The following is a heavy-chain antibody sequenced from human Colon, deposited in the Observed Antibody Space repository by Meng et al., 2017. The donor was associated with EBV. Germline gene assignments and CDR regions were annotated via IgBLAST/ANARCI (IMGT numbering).Heavy chain of an antibody. Sequence: VELPGCAPGLLQPSQTLSLTCTVSGGSISSGDYYWSWIRQHPGKGFEWIGYIYYSGSTYSNASLKSRVTISIARSKNQFSLKLRSLTAADTAVYYCARDRKHYGERGWFNPWGQGTLVTVSS. D-gene: IGHD4-17*01. V-gene: IGHV4-30-4*01. CDR1: GGSISSGDYY. J-gene: IGHJ5*02. CDR2: IYYSGST. CDR3: ARDRKHYGERGWFNP.